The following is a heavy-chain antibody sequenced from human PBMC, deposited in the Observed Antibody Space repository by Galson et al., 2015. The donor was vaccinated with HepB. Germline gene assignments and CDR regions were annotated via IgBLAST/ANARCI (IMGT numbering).Heavy chain of an antibody. D-gene: IGHD4-23*01. V-gene: IGHV1-18*04. Sequence: SVKVSCKASGYTFRNYRITWVRQAPGQGLEWMGAISVYNGDTSYAQNFQVRISMTTDTSSNTAYMELRSLRPDDTALYFCAREGYGGIDAFDIWGQGTMVIVSS. CDR2: ISVYNGDT. CDR3: AREGYGGIDAFDI. CDR1: GYTFRNYR. J-gene: IGHJ3*02.